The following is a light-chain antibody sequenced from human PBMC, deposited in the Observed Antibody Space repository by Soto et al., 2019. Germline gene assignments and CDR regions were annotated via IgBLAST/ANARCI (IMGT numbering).Light chain of an antibody. V-gene: IGLV2-11*01. CDR1: SSDVGRYSY. CDR2: DVS. J-gene: IGLJ1*01. Sequence: QSALTQPRSVSGSPGQSVSISCTGTSSDVGRYSYVSWYQQHPGKAPKLMISDVSERPSGVPDRFSGSKSGNTASLTISGLQAEDEADYYCCSYAGTYTGVFGTGTKLTVL. CDR3: CSYAGTYTGV.